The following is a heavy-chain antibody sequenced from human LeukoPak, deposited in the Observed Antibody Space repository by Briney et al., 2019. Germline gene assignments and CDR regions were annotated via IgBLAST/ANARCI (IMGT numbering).Heavy chain of an antibody. J-gene: IGHJ6*03. Sequence: GASVKVSCKASGYTFTSYDINWVRQATGQGLEWMGWMNPNSGNTGYAQKFQGRVTMTRNTSISTAYMELSSLRSEDTAVYYCVRGYYDSSGWSSYYYYMDVWGKGTTVTVSS. D-gene: IGHD3-22*01. CDR3: VRGYYDSSGWSSYYYYMDV. CDR2: MNPNSGNT. CDR1: GYTFTSYD. V-gene: IGHV1-8*01.